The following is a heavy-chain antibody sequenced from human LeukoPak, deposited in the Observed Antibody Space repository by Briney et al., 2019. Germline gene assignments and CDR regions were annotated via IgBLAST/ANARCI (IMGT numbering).Heavy chain of an antibody. CDR2: INHNGYVY. D-gene: IGHD3-16*01. CDR3: ARGGGLDV. V-gene: IGHV3-7*03. J-gene: IGHJ6*02. Sequence: GGSLRLSCAASGFTFSSYWMNWARQAPGKGLEWVASINHNGYVYYYMDSVKGRFTISRDNAKNSLYLQMSNLRAEDTAVYFCARGGGLDVWGQGATVTVSS. CDR1: GFTFSSYW.